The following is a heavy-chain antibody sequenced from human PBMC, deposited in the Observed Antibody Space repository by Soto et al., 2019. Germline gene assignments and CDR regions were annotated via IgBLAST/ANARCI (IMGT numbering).Heavy chain of an antibody. CDR1: GYTFSNYD. Sequence: EVQLVESGGGLVQPGGSLRLSCAASGYTFSNYDMHWVRQATGKGLEWVSGIGTAGDTYYLGSVKGRFTTSRENAKNSLYLQMISLSSGDTAVYYCSRGAHGFDYWGQGTLVTVSS. V-gene: IGHV3-13*04. D-gene: IGHD2-8*01. CDR3: SRGAHGFDY. J-gene: IGHJ4*02. CDR2: IGTAGDT.